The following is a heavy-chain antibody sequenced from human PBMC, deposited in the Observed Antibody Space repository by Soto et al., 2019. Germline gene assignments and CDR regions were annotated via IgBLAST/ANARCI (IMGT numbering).Heavy chain of an antibody. CDR3: ARVVRYFDAPYGMDV. CDR1: GFTFSNYA. J-gene: IGHJ6*02. Sequence: EGQLLASGEGLVQPGGSLKLSCAASGFTFSNYAMSWVRQAPGKGLEWVSGIGGSGSNTYYADSVKGRFTISRDNSKNTLFLQMNSLRAEDTAEYYCARVVRYFDAPYGMDVWGQGTTVTVSS. D-gene: IGHD3-9*01. CDR2: IGGSGSNT. V-gene: IGHV3-23*01.